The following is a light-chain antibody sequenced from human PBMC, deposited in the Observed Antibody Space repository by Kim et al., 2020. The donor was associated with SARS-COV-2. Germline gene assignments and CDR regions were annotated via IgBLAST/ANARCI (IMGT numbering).Light chain of an antibody. J-gene: IGKJ1*01. CDR3: QQSYDFPRT. V-gene: IGKV1-39*01. Sequence: DIQMTQSPSSLSASAGDRVTITCRASQSVSGWLNWYQQKPGKAPHLLIYRTSILQSEVPPRFSGSASGTDFTLTIDSLQPEDFATYYCQQSYDFPRTFRQGTKVDIK. CDR1: QSVSGW. CDR2: RTS.